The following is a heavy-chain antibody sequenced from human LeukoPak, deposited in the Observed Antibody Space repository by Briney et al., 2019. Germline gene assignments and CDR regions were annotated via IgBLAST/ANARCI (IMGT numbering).Heavy chain of an antibody. CDR2: IIPIFGTA. CDR1: GGTFSSYA. J-gene: IGHJ4*02. D-gene: IGHD3-10*01. V-gene: IGHV1-69*01. Sequence: SVKVSCKASGGTFSSYAISWVRQAPGQGLEWMGGIIPIFGTANYAQKFQGRVTITADESTSTAYMELSSLRSEDMAVYYCARLTYYYGSGKVGYYFDYWGQGTLVTVSS. CDR3: ARLTYYYGSGKVGYYFDY.